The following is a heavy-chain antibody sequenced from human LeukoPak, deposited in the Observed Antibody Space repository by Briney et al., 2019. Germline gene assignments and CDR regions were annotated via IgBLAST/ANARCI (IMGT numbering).Heavy chain of an antibody. CDR3: ATWYNYYDSSGYYY. CDR2: ISYDGSNK. D-gene: IGHD3-22*01. Sequence: HPGGSLRLSCAASGFTFSSYGMHWVRQAPGKGLEWVAVISYDGSNKYYADSVKGRFTISRDNSKNTLYLQMNSLRVEDTAMYYCATWYNYYDSSGYYYWGQGTLVTVSS. V-gene: IGHV3-30*03. CDR1: GFTFSSYG. J-gene: IGHJ4*02.